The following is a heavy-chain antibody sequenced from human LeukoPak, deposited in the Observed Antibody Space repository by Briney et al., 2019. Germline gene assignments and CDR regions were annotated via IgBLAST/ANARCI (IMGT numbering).Heavy chain of an antibody. CDR2: IYHSGST. V-gene: IGHV4-38-2*02. CDR3: ARPGYKYYYGAFDI. J-gene: IGHJ3*02. D-gene: IGHD3-10*01. Sequence: PSETLSLTCTVSGDSISSGYYWGWIRQPPGKGLEWIGEIYHSGSTNYNPSLKSRVTISVDKSKNQFSLKLSSVTAADTAVYYCARPGYKYYYGAFDIWGQGTMVTVSS. CDR1: GDSISSGYY.